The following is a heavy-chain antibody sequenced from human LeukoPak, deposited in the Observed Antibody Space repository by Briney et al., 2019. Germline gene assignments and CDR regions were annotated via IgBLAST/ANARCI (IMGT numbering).Heavy chain of an antibody. Sequence: ASVKVSCKASEYTFTGYYMHWVRQAPGQGLEWMGWINPNSGGTNYAQKFQGRVTMTRDTSISTAYMELSRLRSDDTAVYYCARNFYFDSSGYYHYWGQGTLVTVSS. D-gene: IGHD3-22*01. CDR1: EYTFTGYY. V-gene: IGHV1-2*02. CDR3: ARNFYFDSSGYYHY. J-gene: IGHJ4*02. CDR2: INPNSGGT.